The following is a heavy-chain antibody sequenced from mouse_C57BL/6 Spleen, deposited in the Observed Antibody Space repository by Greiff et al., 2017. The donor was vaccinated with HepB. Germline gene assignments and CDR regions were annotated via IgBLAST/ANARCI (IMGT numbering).Heavy chain of an antibody. V-gene: IGHV1-4*01. CDR1: GYTFTSYT. D-gene: IGHD1-1*01. Sequence: QVQLQQSGAELARPGASVKMSCKASGYTFTSYTMHWVKQRPGQGLEWIGYINPSSGYTKYNQKFKDKATLTADKSSSTAYMQLSSLTSEVSAVYYCSRPPITTVVATDYAMDYWGQGTSVTVSS. CDR3: SRPPITTVVATDYAMDY. CDR2: INPSSGYT. J-gene: IGHJ4*01.